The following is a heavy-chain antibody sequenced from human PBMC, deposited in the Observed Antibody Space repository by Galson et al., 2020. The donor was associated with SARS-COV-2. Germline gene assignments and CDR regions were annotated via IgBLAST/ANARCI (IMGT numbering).Heavy chain of an antibody. Sequence: GESLKLSCEASEFPFNIYNMNWVRQAPGKGLEWVSYISSSGDKIYDSDSVKGRFTISRDNAKNTLYLQMNRLRDDDTAVYFCARENGIVAPGTGLYCDAWGQGILVTVSS. J-gene: IGHJ4*02. V-gene: IGHV3-21*06. CDR3: ARENGIVAPGTGLYCDA. CDR2: ISSSGDKI. CDR1: EFPFNIYN. D-gene: IGHD6-13*01.